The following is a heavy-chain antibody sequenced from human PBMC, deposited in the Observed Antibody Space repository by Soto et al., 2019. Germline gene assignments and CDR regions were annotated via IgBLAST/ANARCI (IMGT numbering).Heavy chain of an antibody. CDR1: GYSFTDHY. D-gene: IGHD2-2*02. Sequence: ASVKVSCKASGYSFTDHYMHWVRQAPGQGLEWMGWINPNSGGTKSAQQLQGSVTMTRDKSISTAYMELSRLRFDDTAVYYCARGKEIPDYWNFDLWGRGTLVTVSS. J-gene: IGHJ2*01. V-gene: IGHV1-2*02. CDR3: ARGKEIPDYWNFDL. CDR2: INPNSGGT.